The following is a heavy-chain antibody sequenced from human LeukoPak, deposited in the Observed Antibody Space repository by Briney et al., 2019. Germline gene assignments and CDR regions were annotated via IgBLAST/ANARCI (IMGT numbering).Heavy chain of an antibody. Sequence: PSETLSLTCTVSGGSISSYYWSWIRQPPGKGLEWIGYTYYSGSTNYNPSLKSRVTISVDTSKNQFSLKLSSVTAADTAVYYCARNSDYALLGMDVWGQGTTVTVSS. V-gene: IGHV4-59*01. CDR3: ARNSDYALLGMDV. J-gene: IGHJ6*02. CDR2: TYYSGST. D-gene: IGHD4-17*01. CDR1: GGSISSYY.